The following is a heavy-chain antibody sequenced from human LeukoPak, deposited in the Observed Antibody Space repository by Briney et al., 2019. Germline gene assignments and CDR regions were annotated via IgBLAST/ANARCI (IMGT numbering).Heavy chain of an antibody. J-gene: IGHJ3*02. D-gene: IGHD6-13*01. CDR3: TRSRRGSSSRPRYAFDI. Sequence: PGRSLRLSCTASGFTFGDYAMSWFRQAPGKGLEWVGFIRGKAYGGTTEYAASVKGRFTISRDDSKSIAYLQMNSLKTEDTAVYYCTRSRRGSSSRPRYAFDIWGQGTMVTVSS. CDR1: GFTFGDYA. CDR2: IRGKAYGGTT. V-gene: IGHV3-49*03.